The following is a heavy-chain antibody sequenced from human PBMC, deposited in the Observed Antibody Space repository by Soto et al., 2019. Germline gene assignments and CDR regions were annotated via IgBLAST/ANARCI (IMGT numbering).Heavy chain of an antibody. V-gene: IGHV1-2*02. CDR3: AREGATRRPSRPAIGWLES. D-gene: IGHD2-2*02. Sequence: GASVKVSSNASGYTFSGYHMHCVRQSLLQWLEWMGWINVYNGETNIAQKFQGRVAMTRDTSITTAYVELSRLRFDDTAVYFCAREGATRRPSRPAIGWLESWGQGTLVTVSS. CDR2: INVYNGET. J-gene: IGHJ5*01. CDR1: GYTFSGYH.